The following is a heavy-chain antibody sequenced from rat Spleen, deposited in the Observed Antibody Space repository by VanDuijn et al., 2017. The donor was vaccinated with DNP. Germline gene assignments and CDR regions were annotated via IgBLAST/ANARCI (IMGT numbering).Heavy chain of an antibody. CDR3: ARWYTSGWCFDY. J-gene: IGHJ2*01. Sequence: EVQLVQSGGGLVQPGKSLKISCAASGFTFSDYYMAWVRQAPTKGLEWVAYISYYGGMTYYGDSVKGRFTISRDDGESTLYLQMNSLRSEDMASYLCARWYTSGWCFDYWGQGVMVTVSS. D-gene: IGHD4-3*01. CDR1: GFTFSDYY. CDR2: ISYYGGMT. V-gene: IGHV5-22*01.